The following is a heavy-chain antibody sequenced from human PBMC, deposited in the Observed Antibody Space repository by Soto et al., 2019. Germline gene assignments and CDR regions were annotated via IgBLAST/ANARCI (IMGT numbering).Heavy chain of an antibody. CDR3: VKGEYYYDGSAYYPFDY. Sequence: GSLRLSCAASGFTVSSNYMSWVRQAPGKGLEWVSAISGSGVSTYYADSVKGRFTISRDNSKNTAYLQMSSLRPEDTAVYYCVKGEYYYDGSAYYPFDYWGQGRMVTVSS. D-gene: IGHD3-22*01. J-gene: IGHJ4*02. CDR2: ISGSGVST. CDR1: GFTVSSNY. V-gene: IGHV3-23*01.